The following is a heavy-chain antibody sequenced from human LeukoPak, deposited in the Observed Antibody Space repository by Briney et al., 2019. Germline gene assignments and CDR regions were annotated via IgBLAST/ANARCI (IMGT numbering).Heavy chain of an antibody. CDR2: INPNSGGT. Sequence: ASVKVSCKASGYTFTGYYMHWVRQAPGQGLEWMGWINPNSGGTNYAQKFQGRVTMTRDTSISTAYMELSRLRSDDTAVYYCAVPYSSGWYGDYYYGMDDWGQGTTVTVSS. V-gene: IGHV1-2*02. D-gene: IGHD6-19*01. CDR3: AVPYSSGWYGDYYYGMDD. J-gene: IGHJ6*02. CDR1: GYTFTGYY.